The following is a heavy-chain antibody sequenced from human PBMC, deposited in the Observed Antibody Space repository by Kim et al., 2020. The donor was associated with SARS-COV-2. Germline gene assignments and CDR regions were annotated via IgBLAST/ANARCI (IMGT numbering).Heavy chain of an antibody. CDR3: ASVLGGTFQGYWYFDL. CDR2: IYYSGST. J-gene: IGHJ2*01. Sequence: SETLSLTCTVSGGSFSSSTYYWGWIRQPPGKGLEWIGSIYYSGSTYYNPSLKSRVTISVDTSKNQFSLKVSSVTAADTAVYYCASVLGGTFQGYWYFDLWGRGTLVTVSS. CDR1: GGSFSSSTYY. V-gene: IGHV4-39*07. D-gene: IGHD1-26*01.